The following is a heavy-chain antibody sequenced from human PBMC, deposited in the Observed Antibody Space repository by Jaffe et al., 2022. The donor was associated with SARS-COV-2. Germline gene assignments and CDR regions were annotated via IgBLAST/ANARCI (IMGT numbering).Heavy chain of an antibody. D-gene: IGHD3-22*01. V-gene: IGHV4-39*01. CDR3: ARPQPDNSGYYGAFDI. CDR2: LYFGGSP. CDR1: GGSISSSSEY. Sequence: QLQLQESGPGLVKPSETLSLTCSVSGGSISSSSEYWGWVRQPPGKGLEWIGSLYFGGSPYYNPSLRSRVTISVDSSKNQFSLKLTSLTAADTAVYYCARPQPDNSGYYGAFDIWGRGTLVTVSS. J-gene: IGHJ3*02.